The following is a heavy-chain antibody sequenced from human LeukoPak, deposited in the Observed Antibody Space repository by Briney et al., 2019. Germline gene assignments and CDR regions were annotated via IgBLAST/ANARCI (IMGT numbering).Heavy chain of an antibody. Sequence: GSLRLSCAASGFTFSSYGMHWVRQAPGKGLECVAFIRYDGSNKYYADSVKGRFTISRDNSKNTLYLQMNSLRAEDTAVYYCAGRLLWFGELLGVFDYWGQGTLVTVSS. CDR3: AGRLLWFGELLGVFDY. V-gene: IGHV3-30*02. CDR1: GFTFSSYG. J-gene: IGHJ4*02. D-gene: IGHD3-10*01. CDR2: IRYDGSNK.